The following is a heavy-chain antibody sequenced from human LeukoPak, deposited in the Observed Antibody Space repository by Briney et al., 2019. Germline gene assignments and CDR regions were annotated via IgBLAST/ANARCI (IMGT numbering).Heavy chain of an antibody. Sequence: HPGGSLRLSCAASGFTFSSYWMSWVRQAPGKGLEWVANIKQDGSEKYYVDSVKGRFTISRDNAKNSLYLQMNSLRAEDTAVYYCARGFWSGYTWDYYYMDVWGKGTTVTVSS. CDR1: GFTFSSYW. J-gene: IGHJ6*03. D-gene: IGHD3-3*01. CDR2: IKQDGSEK. CDR3: ARGFWSGYTWDYYYMDV. V-gene: IGHV3-7*01.